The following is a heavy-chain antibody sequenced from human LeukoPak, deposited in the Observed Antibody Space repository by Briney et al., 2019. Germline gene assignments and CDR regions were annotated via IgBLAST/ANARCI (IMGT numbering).Heavy chain of an antibody. CDR3: ARDPGGYSGYGRGYYFDS. CDR1: GGSISSSNW. D-gene: IGHD5-12*01. Sequence: SGTLSLTCAVSGGSISSSNWWSWVRQPPGKGLEWIGEIYHSGSTNYNPSLKSRVTMSVDKSKKQYSLKLSSVTAADTAVYYCARDPGGYSGYGRGYYFDSWGQGTLVTVSS. CDR2: IYHSGST. V-gene: IGHV4-4*02. J-gene: IGHJ4*02.